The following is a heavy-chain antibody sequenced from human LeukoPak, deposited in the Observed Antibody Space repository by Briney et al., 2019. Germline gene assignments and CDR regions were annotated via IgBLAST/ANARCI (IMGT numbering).Heavy chain of an antibody. CDR1: GFTFSSCA. CDR2: ISFDGRNE. V-gene: IGHV3-30*04. D-gene: IGHD2-2*01. CDR3: ARSLGYCSSTSCRPYDFDY. J-gene: IGHJ4*02. Sequence: GRSLRLSCAASGFTFSSCAMHWVRQAPGKGLEWLAVISFDGRNEYYADSVKGRFTISRDNSKNTLYLQMNSLRAEDTAVYYCARSLGYCSSTSCRPYDFDYWGQGTLVTVSS.